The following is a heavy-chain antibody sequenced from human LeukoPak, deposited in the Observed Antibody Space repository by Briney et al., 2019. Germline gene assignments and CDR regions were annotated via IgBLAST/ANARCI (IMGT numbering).Heavy chain of an antibody. D-gene: IGHD2-2*02. Sequence: ASVKVSCKASGGTFSSYAISWVRQAPGQGLEWMGGIIPIFDTADYAQNFHGRVTITADESTSTAYMELSRLRSEDTAVHYCRYCSSASCYNDAFDIWGQGTMVTVSS. CDR2: IIPIFDTA. CDR3: RYCSSASCYNDAFDI. J-gene: IGHJ3*02. V-gene: IGHV1-69*13. CDR1: GGTFSSYA.